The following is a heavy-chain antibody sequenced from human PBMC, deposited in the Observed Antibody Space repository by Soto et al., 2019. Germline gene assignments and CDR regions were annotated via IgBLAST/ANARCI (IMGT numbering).Heavy chain of an antibody. CDR2: IYYSGST. Sequence: QVQLQESGPGLVKPSQTLSLTCTVSGGSISSGGYYWSWIRQHPGKGLEWIGYIYYSGSTYYNPALKSRVTISVDTSKNQFSLKLSSVTAADTAVYYCARDRKAIVVPNGPPRGDYGIGGFDYWGQGTLVTVSS. V-gene: IGHV4-31*03. J-gene: IGHJ4*02. CDR1: GGSISSGGYY. D-gene: IGHD2-15*01. CDR3: ARDRKAIVVPNGPPRGDYGIGGFDY.